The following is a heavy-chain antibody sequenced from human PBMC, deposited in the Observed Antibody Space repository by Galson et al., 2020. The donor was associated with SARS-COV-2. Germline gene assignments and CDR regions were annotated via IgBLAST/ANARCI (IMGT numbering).Heavy chain of an antibody. CDR1: GFTFSSYA. D-gene: IGHD3-16*02. V-gene: IGHV3-30-3*01. CDR2: ISYDGSNK. Sequence: GESLKISCAASGFTFSSYAMHWVRQAPGKGLEWVAVISYDGSNKYYADSVKGRFTISRDNSKNTLYLQMNSLRAEDTAVYYCARDPMITFGGVIVPGWAYYFDYWCQGTLVTVSS. J-gene: IGHJ4*02. CDR3: ARDPMITFGGVIVPGWAYYFDY.